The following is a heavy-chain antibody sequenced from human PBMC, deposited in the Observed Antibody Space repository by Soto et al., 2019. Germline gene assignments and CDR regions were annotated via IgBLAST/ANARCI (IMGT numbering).Heavy chain of an antibody. V-gene: IGHV3-15*07. CDR1: SVSNAW. J-gene: IGHJ3*01. CDR3: TTDHCISTSCYSAFDF. CDR2: IKSKTDGGTT. D-gene: IGHD2-2*01. Sequence: SVSNAWMNWVRQAPGKGLEWVGRIKSKTDGGTTDYAAPVKGRFTISRDDSKNTLYLQMNSLKTEDTAVYYCTTDHCISTSCYSAFDFWGQGTMVTVSS.